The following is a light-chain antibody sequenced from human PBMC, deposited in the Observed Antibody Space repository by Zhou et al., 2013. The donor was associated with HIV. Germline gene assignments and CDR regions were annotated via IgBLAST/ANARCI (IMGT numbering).Light chain of an antibody. V-gene: IGKV3-15*01. CDR2: GAS. J-gene: IGKJ3*01. CDR3: LQHNSYPFT. Sequence: EIVMTQSPATLSVSPGERATLSCRASQSVSSNLAWYQQKPGQAPRLLIYGASTRATGIPARFSGSGSGTEFTLTISSLQSEDFATYYCLQHNSYPFTFGPGTKVDLK. CDR1: QSVSSN.